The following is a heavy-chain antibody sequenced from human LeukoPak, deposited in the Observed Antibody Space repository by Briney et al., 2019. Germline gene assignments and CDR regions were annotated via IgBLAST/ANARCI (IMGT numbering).Heavy chain of an antibody. D-gene: IGHD4-17*01. CDR1: GFTFSSYG. Sequence: GGSLRLFCAASGFTFSSYGMHWVRQAPGKGLEWVALIRYDGSYRYYGDSVEGRFTISRDNSKNTVYLQMNSLRAADTAVYYCAKASGDYYYYMDVWGKGTTVTVSS. V-gene: IGHV3-30*02. J-gene: IGHJ6*03. CDR3: AKASGDYYYYMDV. CDR2: IRYDGSYR.